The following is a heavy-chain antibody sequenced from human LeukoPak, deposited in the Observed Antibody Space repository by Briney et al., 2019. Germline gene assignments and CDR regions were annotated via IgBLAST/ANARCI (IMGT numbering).Heavy chain of an antibody. CDR3: ARDRGRELLDYYYYGMDV. CDR2: IYYSGST. Sequence: SETLSLTCTVSGGSISSYYWSWIRQPPGKGLEWIGYIYYSGSTNYNPSLKSRVTISVDTSKNQFSLKLSSVTAAGTAVYYCARDRGRELLDYYYYGMDVWGQGTTVTVSS. V-gene: IGHV4-59*01. CDR1: GGSISSYY. J-gene: IGHJ6*02. D-gene: IGHD1-26*01.